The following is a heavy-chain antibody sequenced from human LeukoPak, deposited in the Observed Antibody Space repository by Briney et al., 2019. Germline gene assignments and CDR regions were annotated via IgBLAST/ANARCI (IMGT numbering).Heavy chain of an antibody. V-gene: IGHV1-8*01. CDR2: MSPNSGDT. J-gene: IGHJ4*02. Sequence: ASVKVSCKASGYTFTSYDFNWVRQATGQRPEWMGWMSPNSGDTGYAQKFQDRVTMTRNTSISTAYMELSSLRSDDTAVYYCARGPPNWGYVYWGPGTLVTVSS. D-gene: IGHD7-27*01. CDR1: GYTFTSYD. CDR3: ARGPPNWGYVY.